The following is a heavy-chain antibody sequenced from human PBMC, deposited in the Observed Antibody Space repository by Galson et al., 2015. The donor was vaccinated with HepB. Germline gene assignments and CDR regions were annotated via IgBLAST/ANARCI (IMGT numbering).Heavy chain of an antibody. CDR2: ISGSGGST. CDR3: AKQTRIAVAGLYFDY. D-gene: IGHD6-19*01. Sequence: SLRLSCAASGFTFSSYAMSWVRQAPGKGLEWVSAISGSGGSTYYADSVKGRFTISRDNSKNTLYLQMNSLRAEDTAVYYCAKQTRIAVAGLYFDYWGQGTLVTVSS. J-gene: IGHJ4*02. V-gene: IGHV3-23*01. CDR1: GFTFSSYA.